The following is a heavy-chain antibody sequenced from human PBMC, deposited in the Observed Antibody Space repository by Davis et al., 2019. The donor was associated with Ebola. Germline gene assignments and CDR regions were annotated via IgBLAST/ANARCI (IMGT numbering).Heavy chain of an antibody. CDR2: INTYTGKP. CDR3: ARTYCSSTSCMSGAFDI. J-gene: IGHJ3*02. CDR1: GYTFTYYG. Sequence: ASVKVSCKTSGYTFTYYGVNWVRQAPGQGLEWMGWINTYTGKPTYDQGFTGRFVLSLDTSVSTAYLQISSLKAEDTAVYYCARTYCSSTSCMSGAFDIWGQGTMVTVSS. V-gene: IGHV7-4-1*02. D-gene: IGHD2-2*01.